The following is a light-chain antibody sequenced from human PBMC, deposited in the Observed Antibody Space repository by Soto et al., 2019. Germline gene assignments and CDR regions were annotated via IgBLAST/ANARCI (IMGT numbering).Light chain of an antibody. V-gene: IGKV3-20*01. CDR3: QQYNNWPPVT. J-gene: IGKJ3*01. CDR2: DAS. CDR1: QSVSSSF. Sequence: EIVLTQSPGTLSLSPGERATLSCRASQSVSSSFLAWYQQKPGQAPRLLIYDASSRATGIPDRFSGSGSGTDFTLTISRLEPEDFAVYYCQQYNNWPPVTFGPGTKVDI.